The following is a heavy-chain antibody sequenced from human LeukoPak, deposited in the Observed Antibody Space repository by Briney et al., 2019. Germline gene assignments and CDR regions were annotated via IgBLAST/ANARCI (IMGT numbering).Heavy chain of an antibody. CDR1: GGTFGSYA. J-gene: IGHJ2*01. Sequence: SVKVSCKASGGTFGSYAISWVRQAPGQGLEWMAEIIPLFGTSNYAQKFQGRVTITADESTSAAYMELSSLTSEDTAVYYCARVHSSGYYSNWYFDLWGRGTLVTVSS. D-gene: IGHD3-22*01. V-gene: IGHV1-69*13. CDR3: ARVHSSGYYSNWYFDL. CDR2: IIPLFGTS.